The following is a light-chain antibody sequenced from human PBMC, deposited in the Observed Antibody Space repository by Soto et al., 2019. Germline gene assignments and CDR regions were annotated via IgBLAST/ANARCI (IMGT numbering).Light chain of an antibody. CDR2: TIS. V-gene: IGKV1-39*01. CDR3: QQTHSTPLT. CDR1: PSISNS. J-gene: IGKJ4*01. Sequence: DIQMTQSPSSLSAFVGDRVTITCRASPSISNSLNWYQQKPGKAPRLLISTISSLQSGVPSRFTGSGSGTDFTLTISSLQPEDFATYYCQQTHSTPLTFGGGTKVEV.